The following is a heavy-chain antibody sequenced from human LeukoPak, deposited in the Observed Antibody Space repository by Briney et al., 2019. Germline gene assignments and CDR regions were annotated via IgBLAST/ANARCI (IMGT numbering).Heavy chain of an antibody. CDR3: ARFTFGGVIVY. V-gene: IGHV4-34*01. Sequence: SETLSLTCSVYGGSFSGYYWSWIGPPPGKGREWMGEINHSGSTNYNPSLKSRLTISGDTSKNQFSQTLISVTAATPGVYYCARFTFGGVIVYWGRGTLVTVSS. CDR1: GGSFSGYY. CDR2: INHSGST. D-gene: IGHD3-16*02. J-gene: IGHJ4*02.